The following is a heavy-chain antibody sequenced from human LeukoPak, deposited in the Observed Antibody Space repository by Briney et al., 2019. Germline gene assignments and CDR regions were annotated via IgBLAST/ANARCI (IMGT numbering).Heavy chain of an antibody. Sequence: GESLKISCKGSGYSFGTYWIGWVRQMPGKGLEWMGIIYPGDSHTRYSPSFQGQVTISADKSISTAYLQWSSLKASDTAMYYCARHPIEGATQSWFDPWGQGTLVTVSS. D-gene: IGHD1-26*01. V-gene: IGHV5-51*01. CDR1: GYSFGTYW. CDR2: IYPGDSHT. J-gene: IGHJ5*02. CDR3: ARHPIEGATQSWFDP.